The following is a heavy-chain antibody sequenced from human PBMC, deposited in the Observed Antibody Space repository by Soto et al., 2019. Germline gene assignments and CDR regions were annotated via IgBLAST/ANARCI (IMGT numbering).Heavy chain of an antibody. Sequence: LRLSCAASGFTFSSYAMHWVRQAPGKGLEWVAVISYDGSNKYYADSVKGRFTISRDNSKNTLYLQMNSLRAEDTAVYYCAREYYDFWSGYYTPYYYGMDVWGQGTTVTVSS. J-gene: IGHJ6*02. CDR3: AREYYDFWSGYYTPYYYGMDV. CDR1: GFTFSSYA. CDR2: ISYDGSNK. D-gene: IGHD3-3*01. V-gene: IGHV3-30-3*01.